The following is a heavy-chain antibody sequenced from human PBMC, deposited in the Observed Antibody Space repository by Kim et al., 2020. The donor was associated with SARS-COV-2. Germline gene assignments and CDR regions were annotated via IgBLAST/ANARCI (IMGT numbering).Heavy chain of an antibody. CDR1: GFSFTSFA. D-gene: IGHD2-15*01. V-gene: IGHV3-30*04. Sequence: GESLKISCATSGFSFTSFAIHWVRQAPGKGLEWLAMISHDGSNKFYADSVRGRFTISKDTSKNTVFLQMNSLRHDDTSVYYCARDRASGYFRPGALDYWG. CDR2: ISHDGSNK. CDR3: ARDRASGYFRPGALDY. J-gene: IGHJ4*01.